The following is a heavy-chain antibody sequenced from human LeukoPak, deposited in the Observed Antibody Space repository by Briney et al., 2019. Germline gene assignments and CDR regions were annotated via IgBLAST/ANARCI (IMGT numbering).Heavy chain of an antibody. CDR1: GGSISSYY. Sequence: PSETLPDTCTVSGGSISSYYWSWIRQPPGRGLEWLGYIYYSGRTLYNSSLKSRVTISVDTSKNQFYLKLTSVTAADTAVYYCARHSSQGDNWFDPWGQGTLITVSS. CDR3: ARHSSQGDNWFDP. CDR2: IYYSGRT. J-gene: IGHJ5*02. V-gene: IGHV4-59*08.